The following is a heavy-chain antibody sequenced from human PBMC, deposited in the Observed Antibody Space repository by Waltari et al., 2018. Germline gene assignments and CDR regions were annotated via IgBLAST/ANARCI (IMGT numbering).Heavy chain of an antibody. V-gene: IGHV4-34*01. D-gene: IGHD2-2*02. Sequence: QVQLQQWGAGLLKPSETLSLTCAVYGGSFSGYYWSWIRQPPGKGLEWIGEINHSGSTNYNPSLKSRVTISVDTSKNQFSLKLSSVTAADTAVYYCARRGRYCSSTSCYRRYYFDYWGQGTLVTVSS. CDR3: ARRGRYCSSTSCYRRYYFDY. J-gene: IGHJ4*02. CDR2: INHSGST. CDR1: GGSFSGYY.